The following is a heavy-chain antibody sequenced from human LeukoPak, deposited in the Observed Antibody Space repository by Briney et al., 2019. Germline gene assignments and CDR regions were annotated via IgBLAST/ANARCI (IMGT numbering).Heavy chain of an antibody. CDR3: AKRYYDSSGFDY. CDR1: GFTFSSYA. J-gene: IGHJ4*02. CDR2: ISGSGGGT. Sequence: GGSLRLSCAASGFTFSSYAMSWVRQAPGKGLEWVSAISGSGGGTYYADSVKGRFTISRDNSKNTLYLQMNSLRAEDTAVYYCAKRYYDSSGFDYWGQGTLVTVSS. D-gene: IGHD3-22*01. V-gene: IGHV3-23*01.